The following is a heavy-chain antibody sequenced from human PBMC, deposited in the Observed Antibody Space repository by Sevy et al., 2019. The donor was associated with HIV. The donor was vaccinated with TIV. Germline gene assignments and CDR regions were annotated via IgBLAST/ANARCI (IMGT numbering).Heavy chain of an antibody. CDR3: AKDRSGSWSVDY. Sequence: GGSLRLSCAGSGFTFYNYGIHWVRQAPGKGLEWVTMISYDGKNENYADSVKGRFTISRDNSKNTVYLQMNSLRPDDTAISYCAKDRSGSWSVDYWGQGTLVTVSS. CDR1: GFTFYNYG. J-gene: IGHJ4*02. D-gene: IGHD6-13*01. CDR2: ISYDGKNE. V-gene: IGHV3-30*18.